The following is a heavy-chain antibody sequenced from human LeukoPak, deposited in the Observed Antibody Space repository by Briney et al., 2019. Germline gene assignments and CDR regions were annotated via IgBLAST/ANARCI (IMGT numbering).Heavy chain of an antibody. CDR1: GFTFSNYA. D-gene: IGHD6-19*01. V-gene: IGHV3-30*04. CDR3: VRDLEQWLVTNWFDP. J-gene: IGHJ5*02. Sequence: PGGSLRLSCAASGFTFSNYAMHWVRQAPGEGLQWVALISYDGTNKDYADSVKGRFTISRDNPKNTLYLQVNSLRAEDTAVYYCVRDLEQWLVTNWFDPWGQGTLVTVSS. CDR2: ISYDGTNK.